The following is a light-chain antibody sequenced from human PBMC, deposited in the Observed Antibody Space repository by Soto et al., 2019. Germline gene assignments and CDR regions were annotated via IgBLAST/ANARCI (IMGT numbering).Light chain of an antibody. V-gene: IGLV2-14*01. CDR3: SSYTSSSTVV. J-gene: IGLJ2*01. CDR1: SSDVGGYNY. Sequence: QSVLTQPASVSGSPGQSITISCTGTSSDVGGYNYVSWYQQHPGKAPKLMIYDVSNRPPGVSNRFSGSKSGNTASLTISGLQAEDEADYYCSSYTSSSTVVFGGGTKLTVL. CDR2: DVS.